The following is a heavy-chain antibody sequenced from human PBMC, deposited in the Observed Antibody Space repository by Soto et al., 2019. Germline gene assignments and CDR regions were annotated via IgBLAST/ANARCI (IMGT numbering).Heavy chain of an antibody. CDR3: AKVMVLLWFGELFGIDY. J-gene: IGHJ4*02. CDR1: GFTFSSYG. D-gene: IGHD3-10*01. CDR2: ISYDGSNK. Sequence: GGSLRLSCAASGFTFSSYGMHWVRQAPGKGLEWVAVISYDGSNKYYADSVKGRFTISRDNSKNTLYLQMNSLRAEDTAVYYCAKVMVLLWFGELFGIDYWGQGTLVTVSS. V-gene: IGHV3-30*18.